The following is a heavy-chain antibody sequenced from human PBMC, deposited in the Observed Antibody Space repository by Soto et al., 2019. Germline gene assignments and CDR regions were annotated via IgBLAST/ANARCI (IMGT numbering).Heavy chain of an antibody. J-gene: IGHJ5*02. V-gene: IGHV4-59*02. Sequence: SETLSLTCTVSGGSVSGYYWSWIRQPPGKGLEWIGFIYYTGRTLYNPSLKSRLSMSIDTSRNQLSLNLRSVAAADTAVYYCAREPEGGGFHNLFDPWGQGTMVTVYS. CDR3: AREPEGGGFHNLFDP. D-gene: IGHD3-16*01. CDR1: GGSVSGYY. CDR2: IYYTGRT.